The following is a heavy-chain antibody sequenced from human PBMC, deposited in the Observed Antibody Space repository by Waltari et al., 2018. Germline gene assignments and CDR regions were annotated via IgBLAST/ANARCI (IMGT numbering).Heavy chain of an antibody. Sequence: QVQLQESGPGLVKPSQTLSLTCTVSGGSISSGSYYWSWIRQPAGKGLEWIGYIYTSGSTNYNPSLKSRVTISVDTSKNQFSLKLSSVTAADTAVYYCARGNNWFDPWGQGTLVTVSS. D-gene: IGHD3-10*01. CDR1: GGSISSGSYY. J-gene: IGHJ5*02. CDR3: ARGNNWFDP. CDR2: IYTSGST. V-gene: IGHV4-61*09.